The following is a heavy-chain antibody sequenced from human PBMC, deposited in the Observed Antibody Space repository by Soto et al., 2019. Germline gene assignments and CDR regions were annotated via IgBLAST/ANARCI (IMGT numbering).Heavy chain of an antibody. CDR1: GYTFTSYG. Sequence: EASVKVSCKASGYTFTSYGISWVRQAPGQGLEWMGWISAYNGNTNYAQKLQGRVTMTTDTSTSTAYMELRSLGSDDTAVYYCARDRKDYGDYILELKNDYWGQGTLVTVSS. D-gene: IGHD4-17*01. CDR2: ISAYNGNT. V-gene: IGHV1-18*01. CDR3: ARDRKDYGDYILELKNDY. J-gene: IGHJ4*02.